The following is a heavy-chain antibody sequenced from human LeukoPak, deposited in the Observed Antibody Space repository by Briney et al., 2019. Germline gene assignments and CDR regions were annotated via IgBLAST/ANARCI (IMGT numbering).Heavy chain of an antibody. J-gene: IGHJ6*02. CDR1: GFTFDTYA. CDR2: IWYDGSNK. Sequence: GGSLRLSCAASGFTFDTYAMHWVRQAPGEGLEWMAIIWYDGSNKYYADSVKGRFTISRDNSKNTLYLQMNSLRAEDTAVYYCAREASMDVWGQGTTVTVSS. CDR3: AREASMDV. V-gene: IGHV3-33*01.